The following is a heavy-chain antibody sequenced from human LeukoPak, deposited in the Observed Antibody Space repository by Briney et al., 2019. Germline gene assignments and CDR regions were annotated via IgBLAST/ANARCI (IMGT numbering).Heavy chain of an antibody. J-gene: IGHJ4*02. Sequence: GGSLRLSCAASGFTLSSFAMNWDRQAPGKGLEWVSAISGSGGSTFYADSVKGRFTISRDNSENTLYLQMNSLRAEDTAVYYCVKRTVNYPFDFWGQGTLLTVSS. CDR3: VKRTVNYPFDF. CDR2: ISGSGGST. V-gene: IGHV3-23*01. CDR1: GFTLSSFA. D-gene: IGHD1-7*01.